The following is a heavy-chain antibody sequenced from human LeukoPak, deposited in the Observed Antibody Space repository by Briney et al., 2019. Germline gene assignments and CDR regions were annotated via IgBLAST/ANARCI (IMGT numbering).Heavy chain of an antibody. CDR2: ISGSGGST. J-gene: IGHJ4*02. D-gene: IGHD3-22*01. Sequence: GGSLRLSGAASGFTFSSYAMTWVRQAPGKGLEWVSAISGSGGSTYYADSVQGRFTISRDNSKNTLYLQMNSLRAEDTAVYYCAKAKGFHYYDTSGYYSDYWGQGTLVTVSS. CDR1: GFTFSSYA. V-gene: IGHV3-23*01. CDR3: AKAKGFHYYDTSGYYSDY.